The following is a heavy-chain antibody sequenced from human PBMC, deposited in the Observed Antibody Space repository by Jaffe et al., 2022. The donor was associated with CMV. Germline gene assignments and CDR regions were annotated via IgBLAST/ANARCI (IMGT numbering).Heavy chain of an antibody. CDR3: ARDRDTPVNGYFYYYMDV. CDR1: GGTLSSFT. D-gene: IGHD4-4*01. CDR2: IIPVFGIV. V-gene: IGHV1-69*09. J-gene: IGHJ6*03. Sequence: QVQLVQSGAEVKKPGSSVKVSCKASGGTLSSFTLSWVRQAPGQGLEWMGRIIPVFGIVNYAQRFQGRVTITADKSTNTAYMELSSLRSEDTAVYYCARDRDTPVNGYFYYYMDVWGRGTTVSVSS.